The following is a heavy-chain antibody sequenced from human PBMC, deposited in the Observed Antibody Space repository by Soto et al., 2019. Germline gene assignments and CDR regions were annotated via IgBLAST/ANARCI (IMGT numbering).Heavy chain of an antibody. D-gene: IGHD6-13*01. V-gene: IGHV4-4*07. CDR1: GASMNSYH. Sequence: SETLSLTCTVSGASMNSYHWSWIRQPAGKGLEWIGHIHSSGSTNYNPSLKSRVTMSVDTSKNQFSLRLMSLTAADTAVYYCARDQGVAAAGITWFDTWGQGSLVTVSS. CDR2: IHSSGST. J-gene: IGHJ5*02. CDR3: ARDQGVAAAGITWFDT.